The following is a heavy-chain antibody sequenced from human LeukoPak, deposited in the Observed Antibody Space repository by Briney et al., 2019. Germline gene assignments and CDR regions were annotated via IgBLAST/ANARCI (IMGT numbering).Heavy chain of an antibody. D-gene: IGHD3-22*01. CDR3: AREGYYYDSKGAFDI. CDR1: GFTFSSYW. Sequence: GGSLRLSCAASGFTFSSYWMHWVRQAPGKGLVWVSRINSDGSSTSYADSVKGRFTISRDNAKNSLYLQMNSLRAEDTALYHCAREGYYYDSKGAFDIWGQGTMVTVSS. V-gene: IGHV3-74*01. J-gene: IGHJ3*02. CDR2: INSDGSST.